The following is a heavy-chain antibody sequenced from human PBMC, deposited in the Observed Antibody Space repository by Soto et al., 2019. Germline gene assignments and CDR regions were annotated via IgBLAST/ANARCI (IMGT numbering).Heavy chain of an antibody. J-gene: IGHJ6*02. CDR2: IWYDGSNK. CDR1: GFTFNTYG. CDR3: ASADCTGASCYSWRFNYGVDV. Sequence: QVQLVESGGGVVQPGGSLRLSCTTSGFTFNTYGMHWVRQAPGKGLEWVAIIWYDGSNKYYADSVKGRFTMSRDNSKNALYLQVEILSAEDTALYYCASADCTGASCYSWRFNYGVDVWGQGTTVTVSS. D-gene: IGHD2-15*01. V-gene: IGHV3-33*08.